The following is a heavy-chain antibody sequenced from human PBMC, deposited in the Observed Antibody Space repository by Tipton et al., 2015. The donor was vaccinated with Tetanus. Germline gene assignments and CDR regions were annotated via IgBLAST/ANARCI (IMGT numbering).Heavy chain of an antibody. CDR1: GYNFISYW. J-gene: IGHJ4*02. D-gene: IGHD6-6*01. Sequence: QLVQSGAEVKKPGESLRIPCKGSGYNFISYWIAWVRHMPGKGLEWMGVIYPGDSETRYSPSFQGHVTMSADKSINTAYLQWSSLEASDTAMYFCARLHLRTYASSSGYWGQGTLVTVSS. CDR3: ARLHLRTYASSSGY. CDR2: IYPGDSET. V-gene: IGHV5-51*01.